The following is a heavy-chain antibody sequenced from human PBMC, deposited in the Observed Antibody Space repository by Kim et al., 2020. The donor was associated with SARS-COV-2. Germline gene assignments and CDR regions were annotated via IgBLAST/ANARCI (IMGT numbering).Heavy chain of an antibody. V-gene: IGHV3-21*01. J-gene: IGHJ4*02. CDR3: ARVPYRNYVPYFDY. D-gene: IGHD4-4*01. Sequence: ADAVKGRFTISRDNAKNSLYLQVNSLRAEDTAVYYCARVPYRNYVPYFDYWGQGTLVTVSS.